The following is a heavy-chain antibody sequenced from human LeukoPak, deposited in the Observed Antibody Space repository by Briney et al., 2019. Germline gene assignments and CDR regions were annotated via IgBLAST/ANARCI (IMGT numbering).Heavy chain of an antibody. CDR1: GFTFSKSW. CDR2: IKPDGTEK. V-gene: IGHV3-7*01. CDR3: ASGNYFDY. Sequence: GGSLRLSCAASGFTFSKSWMSWARQAPGKGLECVANIKPDGTEKYYVDSVKGRFTISRDNAKNSLYLQMNSLRAEDTAVYYCASGNYFDYWGQGALVTVSS. D-gene: IGHD1-26*01. J-gene: IGHJ4*02.